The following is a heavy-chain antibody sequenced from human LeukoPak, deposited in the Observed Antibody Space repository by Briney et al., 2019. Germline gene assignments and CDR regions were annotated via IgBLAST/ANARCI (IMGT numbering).Heavy chain of an antibody. Sequence: GGSLRLSCAASGFNFSYSWMSWVRQAPGQGREWVANIKEDGSETYYADSVMGRFTISRDNAENSLFLQMTSLRGEDTAVYFCARRTTIFPRRYFFDYWGQGTLVTVSS. V-gene: IGHV3-7*01. J-gene: IGHJ4*01. CDR2: IKEDGSET. CDR1: GFNFSYSW. D-gene: IGHD3-3*01. CDR3: ARRTTIFPRRYFFDY.